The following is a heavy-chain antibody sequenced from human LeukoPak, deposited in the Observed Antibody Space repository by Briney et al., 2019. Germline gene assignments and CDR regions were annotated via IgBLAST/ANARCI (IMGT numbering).Heavy chain of an antibody. D-gene: IGHD5-18*01. CDR1: GGSFSGYY. CDR3: AREIMTAMDPYYFDY. CDR2: INHSGST. V-gene: IGHV4-34*01. J-gene: IGHJ4*02. Sequence: SETLSLTCAVYGGSFSGYYWSWIRQPPGKGLEWIGEINHSGSTNYNPSLKSRVTISVDTSKNQFSLKLSSVTAADTAVYYCAREIMTAMDPYYFDYWGQGTLVTVSS.